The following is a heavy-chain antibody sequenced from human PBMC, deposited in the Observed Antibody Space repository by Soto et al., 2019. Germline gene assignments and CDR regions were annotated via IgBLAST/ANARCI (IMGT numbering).Heavy chain of an antibody. D-gene: IGHD2-2*02. Sequence: PGGSLRLSCEVSGFTFSSYGMNWVRQAPDKGLEWVSTIGIGGYTSYADSVKCRFTISRDNSKNTLFLQINSLRAEDKALYFCAKDGTTAGIHYYGMDVWGQGTTVTVSS. V-gene: IGHV3-23*01. CDR2: IGIGGYT. CDR3: AKDGTTAGIHYYGMDV. J-gene: IGHJ6*02. CDR1: GFTFSSYG.